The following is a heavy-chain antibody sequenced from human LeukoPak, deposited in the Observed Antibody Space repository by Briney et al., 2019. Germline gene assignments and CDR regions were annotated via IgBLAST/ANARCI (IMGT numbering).Heavy chain of an antibody. CDR3: ARRAGSYSHSYDY. CDR1: GFTFSSYS. CDR2: ISSLSGSI. V-gene: IGHV3-48*01. D-gene: IGHD2-15*01. J-gene: IGHJ4*02. Sequence: PGGSLRLSCAASGFTFSSYSMNWVRQAPGEGLEWVSYISSLSGSIYYADSVKGRFTISRDNSKNTLYLQMNSLRAEDTAVYYCARRAGSYSHSYDYWGQGTLVTVSS.